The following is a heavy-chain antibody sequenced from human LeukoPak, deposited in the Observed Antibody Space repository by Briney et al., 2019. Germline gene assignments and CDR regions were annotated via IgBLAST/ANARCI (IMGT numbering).Heavy chain of an antibody. CDR1: GGSISSGSSY. V-gene: IGHV4-61*03. Sequence: SETLSLTCTVSGGSISSGSSYWSWIRQPPGKGLEWIGYVDHTRSTNLNPSLNARVSITRDTTKNLFSLRLRSVTAADTAVYFCARGRVSSSTWYSTYYYYFYMDVWGKGTTVTVSS. CDR3: ARGRVSSSTWYSTYYYYFYMDV. D-gene: IGHD1-1*01. J-gene: IGHJ6*03. CDR2: VDHTRST.